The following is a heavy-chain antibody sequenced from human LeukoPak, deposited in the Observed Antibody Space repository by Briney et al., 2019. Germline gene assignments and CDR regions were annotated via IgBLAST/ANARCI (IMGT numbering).Heavy chain of an antibody. CDR2: ISAYNGNT. CDR1: GYTFTSYG. J-gene: IGHJ6*03. CDR3: ARESASITIFGVVKYSMDV. Sequence: EASVKVSCKASGYTFTSYGISWVRQAPGQGLEWMGWISAYNGNTNYAQKLQGRVTMTRDMSTSTVYMELSSLRSEDTAVYYCARESASITIFGVVKYSMDVWGKGTTVTVSS. V-gene: IGHV1-18*01. D-gene: IGHD3-3*01.